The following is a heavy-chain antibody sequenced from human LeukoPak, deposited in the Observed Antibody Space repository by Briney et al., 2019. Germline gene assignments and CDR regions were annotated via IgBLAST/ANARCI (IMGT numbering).Heavy chain of an antibody. CDR2: ISGSSSYT. D-gene: IGHD2-15*01. CDR1: GFSFSDYY. CDR3: ARDGSLPDY. Sequence: GGSLRLSCAASGFSFSDYYMIWIRQAPGKGLEWVSYISGSSSYTNYAYSVKGRFSISRDNAKKSLYLQMNSLRAEDTAVYYCARDGSLPDYWGQGTLVTVSS. V-gene: IGHV3-11*06. J-gene: IGHJ4*02.